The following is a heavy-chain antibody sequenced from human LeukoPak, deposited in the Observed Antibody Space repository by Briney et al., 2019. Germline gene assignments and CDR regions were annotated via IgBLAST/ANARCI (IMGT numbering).Heavy chain of an antibody. D-gene: IGHD2-15*01. V-gene: IGHV4-61*02. J-gene: IGHJ4*02. CDR3: TREGSLGY. CDR2: IFTSGST. CDR1: GGSISSGSYY. Sequence: PSETLSLTCTVSGGSISSGSYYWRWIRQPAGKGLEWIGRIFTSGSTNYNPSLRSRVTISLDTSKNQFSLKLSSVTAADTAVYYCTREGSLGYWGQGTLVTVSS.